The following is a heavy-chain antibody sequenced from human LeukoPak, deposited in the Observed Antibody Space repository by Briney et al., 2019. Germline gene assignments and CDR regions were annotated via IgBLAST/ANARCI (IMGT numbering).Heavy chain of an antibody. Sequence: APVKVSCKASGYTFTGYYMHWARQAPGQGLEWMGWINPNSGGTNYAQKFQGRVTMTRDTSISTAYMELSRLRSDDTAVYYCARVSIPFLEWLTFDYWGQGTLVTVSS. J-gene: IGHJ4*02. CDR3: ARVSIPFLEWLTFDY. CDR2: INPNSGGT. V-gene: IGHV1-2*02. CDR1: GYTFTGYY. D-gene: IGHD3-3*01.